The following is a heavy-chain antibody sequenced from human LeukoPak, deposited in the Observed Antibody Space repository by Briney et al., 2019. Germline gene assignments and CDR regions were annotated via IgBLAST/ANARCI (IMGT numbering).Heavy chain of an antibody. J-gene: IGHJ4*02. V-gene: IGHV3-74*01. CDR2: ISNEESTT. Sequence: GGSLRLSCAASGLSFRNHWMHWVRQAPGKGLVWVSRISNEESTTTYADSVKGRFTISRDNAKKTLYLQMNSLRAEDTAVYYCAREYYDSSGYPQPFDFWGQGTLVTVSS. CDR1: GLSFRNHW. D-gene: IGHD3-22*01. CDR3: AREYYDSSGYPQPFDF.